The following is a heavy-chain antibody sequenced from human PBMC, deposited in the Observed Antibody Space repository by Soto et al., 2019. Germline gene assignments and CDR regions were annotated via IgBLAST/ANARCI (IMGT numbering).Heavy chain of an antibody. CDR3: ARRSSGRLTTAWAPLDW. CDR2: IKQDGSEK. CDR1: GFTFSTYW. Sequence: GGSLRLSCAASGFTFSTYWMTWVRQAPGKGLEWVANIKQDGSEKFYVGSVRGRFTISRDNAKNSMFLQMNSLRAEDTAVYYCARRSSGRLTTAWAPLDWWGQGTLVTVSS. J-gene: IGHJ4*02. V-gene: IGHV3-7*03. D-gene: IGHD2-15*01.